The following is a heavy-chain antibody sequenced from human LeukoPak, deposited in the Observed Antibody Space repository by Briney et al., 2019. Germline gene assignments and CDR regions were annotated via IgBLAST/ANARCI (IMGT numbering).Heavy chain of an antibody. Sequence: PSETLSLTCTVSGGSISSYYWSWIRQPPGKGLEWIGYISYGGRTNYNPSLQSRVTISVDTSKTQFSLNLDSVTAADTAVYYCARAHLGEFPNYFDYWGQGTLVTVSS. D-gene: IGHD3-16*01. CDR3: ARAHLGEFPNYFDY. CDR2: ISYGGRT. V-gene: IGHV4-59*08. J-gene: IGHJ4*02. CDR1: GGSISSYY.